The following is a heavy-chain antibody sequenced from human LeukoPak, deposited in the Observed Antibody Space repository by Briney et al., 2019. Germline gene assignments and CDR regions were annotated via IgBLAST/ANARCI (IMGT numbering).Heavy chain of an antibody. D-gene: IGHD3-9*01. CDR3: ARDWGSAYYDILTGYYKGPNFDY. CDR1: GGTFSSYA. Sequence: SVKVSCKASGGTFSSYAISWVRQAPGQGLEWMGGIIPIFGTANYAQKFQGRVTITADKSTSTAYMELSSLRSEDTAVYYCARDWGSAYYDILTGYYKGPNFDYWGQGTLVTVSS. J-gene: IGHJ4*02. V-gene: IGHV1-69*06. CDR2: IIPIFGTA.